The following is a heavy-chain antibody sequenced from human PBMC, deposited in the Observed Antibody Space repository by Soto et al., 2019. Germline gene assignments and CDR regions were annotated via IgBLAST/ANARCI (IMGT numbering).Heavy chain of an antibody. D-gene: IGHD1-26*01. J-gene: IGHJ3*02. V-gene: IGHV3-33*01. CDR1: GFTFSNYG. Sequence: GGSLRLSCEVSGFTFSNYGMHWVRQPPGKGLEWVAIIWYDGGKKDYADSAKGRFTISRDNSKNTLYLQMNSLRGEDTAVYYCARDSGVGAIHGAALDIRGQGTMVTVSS. CDR3: ARDSGVGAIHGAALDI. CDR2: IWYDGGKK.